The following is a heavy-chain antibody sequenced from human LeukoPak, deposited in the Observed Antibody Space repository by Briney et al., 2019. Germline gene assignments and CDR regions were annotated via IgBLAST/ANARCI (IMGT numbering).Heavy chain of an antibody. CDR3: ATFRLWFGDPY. Sequence: GRSLRLSCAASGFSFDDYAMHWVWQPPGKGLDWVSGISGNSGNIGYADSVKGRFTISRDNPKKALYLPINRLRAECTAVYVCATFRLWFGDPYWGQGTLVTVSS. CDR2: ISGNSGNI. J-gene: IGHJ4*02. CDR1: GFSFDDYA. V-gene: IGHV3-9*01. D-gene: IGHD3-10*01.